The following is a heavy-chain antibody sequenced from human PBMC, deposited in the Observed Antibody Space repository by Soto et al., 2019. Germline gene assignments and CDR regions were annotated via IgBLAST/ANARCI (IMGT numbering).Heavy chain of an antibody. CDR1: GFTFSSYA. CDR3: ARVMIWSGYWDYYGMDV. V-gene: IGHV3-30-3*01. CDR2: ISYDGSNK. Sequence: GGSLRLSCAASGFTFSSYAMHWVRQAPGKGLEWVAVISYDGSNKYYADSVKGRFTISRDNSKNTLYLQMNSLRAEDTAVYYCARVMIWSGYWDYYGMDVWGQGTTVTVSS. J-gene: IGHJ6*02. D-gene: IGHD3-3*01.